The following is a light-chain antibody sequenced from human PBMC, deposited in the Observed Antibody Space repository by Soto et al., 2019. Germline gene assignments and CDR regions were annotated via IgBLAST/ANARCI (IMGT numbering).Light chain of an antibody. Sequence: QSVLTQPASVSGSPGQSITISCTGNSSDVGGYNYVSWYQQHPGKAPKLMIYDVSNRPSGVSDRFSGSKSGNTASLIISGLQAEDEADYYCSSYTGSSTRVVFGGGTKRTVL. CDR1: SSDVGGYNY. CDR2: DVS. CDR3: SSYTGSSTRVV. V-gene: IGLV2-14*03. J-gene: IGLJ2*01.